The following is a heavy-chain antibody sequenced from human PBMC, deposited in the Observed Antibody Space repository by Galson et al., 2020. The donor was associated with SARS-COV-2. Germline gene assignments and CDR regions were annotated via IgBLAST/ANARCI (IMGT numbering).Heavy chain of an antibody. CDR2: ISSSGSTI. D-gene: IGHD5-18*01. Sequence: NSGGSLRPSCAASGFTFSDYYMSWIRQAPGKGLEWVSYISSSGSTIYYADSVKGRFTISRDNAKNSLYLQMNSLRAEDTAVYYCAREGPTAIVANWFDPWGQGTLVTVSS. V-gene: IGHV3-11*01. J-gene: IGHJ5*02. CDR3: AREGPTAIVANWFDP. CDR1: GFTFSDYY.